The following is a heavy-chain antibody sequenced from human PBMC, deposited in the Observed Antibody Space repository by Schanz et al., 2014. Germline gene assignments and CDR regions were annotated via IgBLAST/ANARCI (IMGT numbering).Heavy chain of an antibody. D-gene: IGHD3-10*01. CDR1: GYTFISYG. J-gene: IGHJ6*02. V-gene: IGHV1-18*01. Sequence: QVQLVQSGAEVRKPGASVKVSCKASGYTFISYGISWVRQAPGQGLEWLGWITAYNGDTNYALKLQGRVTMTTDTSTGTAYMELRSLRSDDTAVYYCARAKRFGDMDVWGQGTTVTVSS. CDR2: ITAYNGDT. CDR3: ARAKRFGDMDV.